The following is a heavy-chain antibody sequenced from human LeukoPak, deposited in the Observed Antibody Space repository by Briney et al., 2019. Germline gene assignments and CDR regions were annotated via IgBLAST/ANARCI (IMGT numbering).Heavy chain of an antibody. CDR3: ARAQSGTYAFDI. V-gene: IGHV4-59*01. Sequence: PSETLSLTCTVSGGSIGTYYWTWAQQSPGKGLEWIGYIYYSVSTGYNPSLKSRVTISVDTSENQLSLKLSSVTPADTAVYYCARAQSGTYAFDIWGQGTMVTVSS. CDR1: GGSIGTYY. D-gene: IGHD1-1*01. CDR2: IYYSVST. J-gene: IGHJ3*02.